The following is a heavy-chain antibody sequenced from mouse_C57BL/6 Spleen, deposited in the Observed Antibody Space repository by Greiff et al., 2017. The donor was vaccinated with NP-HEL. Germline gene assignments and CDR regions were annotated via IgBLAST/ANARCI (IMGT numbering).Heavy chain of an antibody. CDR1: GFTFSDYG. Sequence: EVHLVESGGGLVKPGGSLKLSCAASGFTFSDYGMHWVRQAPEKGLEWVAYISSGSSTIYYADTVKGRFTISRDNAKNTLFLQMTSLRSEDTAMYYCARSITTVVDYYAMDYWGQGTSVTVSS. D-gene: IGHD1-1*01. CDR2: ISSGSSTI. V-gene: IGHV5-17*01. J-gene: IGHJ4*01. CDR3: ARSITTVVDYYAMDY.